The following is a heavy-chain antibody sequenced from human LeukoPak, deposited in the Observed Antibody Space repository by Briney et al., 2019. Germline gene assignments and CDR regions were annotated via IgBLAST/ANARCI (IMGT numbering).Heavy chain of an antibody. CDR1: GGSISTYY. CDR2: IYYSGST. CDR3: ARGGIRQTFDN. D-gene: IGHD3-3*02. V-gene: IGHV4-59*01. J-gene: IGHJ4*02. Sequence: SETLSLTCTVSGGSISTYYWNRIRQPPGKGLEWIGYIYYSGSTNYNPSLKSRVTISVDTSKNQFSLNLTSVAAADTAVYYCARGGIRQTFDNWGQGTLVTVSS.